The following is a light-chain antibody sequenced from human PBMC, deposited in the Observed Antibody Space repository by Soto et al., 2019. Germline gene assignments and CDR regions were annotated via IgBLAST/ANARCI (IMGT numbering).Light chain of an antibody. V-gene: IGLV3-21*04. CDR2: YDS. Sequence: SYELTQPPSVSVAPGKTARLTCGGNNIGSKSVHWYQQKPGQAPVLVIDYDSDRPSGIPERFSGSNSGNTATLTISRVEAGDEADYYCQVWDSSSDHVVFGGGTKLTVL. J-gene: IGLJ2*01. CDR1: NIGSKS. CDR3: QVWDSSSDHVV.